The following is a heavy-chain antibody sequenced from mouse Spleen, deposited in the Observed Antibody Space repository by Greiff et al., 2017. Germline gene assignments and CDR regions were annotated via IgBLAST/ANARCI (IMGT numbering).Heavy chain of an antibody. CDR2: INPYNGDT. J-gene: IGHJ2*01. D-gene: IGHD5-1*01. CDR1: GYSFTGYF. Sequence: VQLQQSGPELVKPGASVKISCKASGYSFTGYFMNWVKQSPGKSLEWIGRINPYNGDTFYNQKFKGKATLTVDKSSSTAHMELLSLTSEDSAVYYCGKEYLYYFDYWGQGTTLTVSS. V-gene: IGHV1-37*01. CDR3: GKEYLYYFDY.